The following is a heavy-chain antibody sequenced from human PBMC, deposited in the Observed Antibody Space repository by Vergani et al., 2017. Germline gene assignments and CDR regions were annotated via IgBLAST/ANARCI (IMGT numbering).Heavy chain of an antibody. CDR1: GYSFTSYW. CDR2: IDPSDSYT. D-gene: IGHD6-13*01. Sequence: EVQLVPSGAEVKTPGESLRISCKGSGYSFTSYWISWVRQMPGKGLEWMGRIDPSDSYTNYSPSFQGHVTISADKSISTAYLQWSSLKASDTAMYYCANVAAAEADAFDIWGQGTTVTVSS. V-gene: IGHV5-10-1*03. CDR3: ANVAAAEADAFDI. J-gene: IGHJ3*02.